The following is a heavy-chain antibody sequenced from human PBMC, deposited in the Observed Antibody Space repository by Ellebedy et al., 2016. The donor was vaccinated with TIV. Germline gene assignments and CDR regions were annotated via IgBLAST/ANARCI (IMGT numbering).Heavy chain of an antibody. J-gene: IGHJ5*02. D-gene: IGHD1-14*01. CDR2: IYYSGSA. CDR3: SRDPDLPRGRFDT. V-gene: IGHV4-39*07. CDR1: GGSISNRDYY. Sequence: MPSETLSLTCTVSGGSISNRDYYWNWIRQPPGKGLEWIGSIYYSGSAYYNPSLKSRVTVSVDTSKNQFSLNLSSVTAADTAVYYCSRDPDLPRGRFDTWGQGTLVTVSS.